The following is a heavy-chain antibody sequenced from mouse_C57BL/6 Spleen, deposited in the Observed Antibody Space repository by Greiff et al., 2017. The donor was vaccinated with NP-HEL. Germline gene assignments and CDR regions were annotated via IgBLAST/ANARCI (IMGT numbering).Heavy chain of an antibody. CDR2: IDPETGGT. CDR1: GYTFTDYE. CDR3: TRFAGSSFDY. V-gene: IGHV1-15*01. J-gene: IGHJ2*01. D-gene: IGHD1-1*01. Sequence: QVHVKQSGAELVRPGASVTLSCKASGYTFTDYEMHWVKQTPVHGLEWIGAIDPETGGTAYNQKFKGKAILTADKSSSTAYMELRSLTSEDSAVYYCTRFAGSSFDYWGQGTTLTVSS.